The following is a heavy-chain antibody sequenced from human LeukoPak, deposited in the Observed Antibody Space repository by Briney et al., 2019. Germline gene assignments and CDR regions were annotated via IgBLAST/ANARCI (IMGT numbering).Heavy chain of an antibody. D-gene: IGHD4-23*01. Sequence: SVKVSCKASGGTFSSYAISWVRQAPGQGLEWMGGIIPIFGTANYAQKFQGRVTITADESTSTAYMELSSLRSEDTAVYYCASGSFYGGNSPPFYWGQGTLVTVSS. CDR3: ASGSFYGGNSPPFY. J-gene: IGHJ4*02. CDR2: IIPIFGTA. CDR1: GGTFSSYA. V-gene: IGHV1-69*13.